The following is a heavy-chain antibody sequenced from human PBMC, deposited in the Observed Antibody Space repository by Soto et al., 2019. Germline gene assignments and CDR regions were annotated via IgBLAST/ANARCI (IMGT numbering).Heavy chain of an antibody. J-gene: IGHJ4*02. CDR1: GFTVSSNY. V-gene: IGHV3-53*01. Sequence: GGSLRLSCAASGFTVSSNYMSWVRQAPGKGLEWVSVFESGGSIYYADSVKGRFIISRDNAKNTLYLQMNSLRVEDTAVYYCARAGVTPNFFDYWGQGTLVTVS. D-gene: IGHD3-10*01. CDR3: ARAGVTPNFFDY. CDR2: FESGGSI.